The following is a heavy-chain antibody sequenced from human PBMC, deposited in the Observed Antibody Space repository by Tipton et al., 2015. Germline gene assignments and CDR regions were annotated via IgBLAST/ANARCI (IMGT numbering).Heavy chain of an antibody. CDR3: ARFLSSESYYDY. CDR1: GFTFSNYW. J-gene: IGHJ4*02. CDR2: IKHDEREK. D-gene: IGHD3-10*01. Sequence: GSLRLSCEASGFTFSNYWMSWVRQAPGKGLEWVANIKHDEREKYYVESVKGRFSTSRDNAKSSLYLQMNSLRVEDTAVYYCARFLSSESYYDYWGQGTLVTVSS. V-gene: IGHV3-7*01.